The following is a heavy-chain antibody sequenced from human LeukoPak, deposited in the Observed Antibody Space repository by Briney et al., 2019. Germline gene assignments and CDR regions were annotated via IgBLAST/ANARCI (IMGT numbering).Heavy chain of an antibody. CDR1: GYSFTSYW. CDR2: IYPGDSDT. Sequence: GGSLQISCKGSGYSFTSYWIGWVRQLPGKGLEWMGIIYPGDSDTRYSPSFQGQVTISADKSISTAYLQWSSLKASDTAMYYCARRLPRGYSGYDPYYFDYWGQGTLVTVSS. D-gene: IGHD5-12*01. CDR3: ARRLPRGYSGYDPYYFDY. J-gene: IGHJ4*02. V-gene: IGHV5-51*01.